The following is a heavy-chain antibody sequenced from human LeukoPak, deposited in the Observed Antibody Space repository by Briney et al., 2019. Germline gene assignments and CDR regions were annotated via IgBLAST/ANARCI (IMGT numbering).Heavy chain of an antibody. CDR3: ARVTDYGDLVGDYYYYYGMGV. CDR2: IIPILGIA. D-gene: IGHD4-17*01. Sequence: GASVKVSCKASGGTFSSYAISWVRRAPGQGLEWMGRIIPILGIANYAQKFQGRVTITADKSTSTAYMELSSLRSEDTAVYYCARVTDYGDLVGDYYYYYGMGVWGQGTTVTVSS. CDR1: GGTFSSYA. V-gene: IGHV1-69*04. J-gene: IGHJ6*02.